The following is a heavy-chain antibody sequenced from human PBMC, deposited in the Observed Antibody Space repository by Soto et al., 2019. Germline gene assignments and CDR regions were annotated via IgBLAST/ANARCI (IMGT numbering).Heavy chain of an antibody. CDR3: ARDPINQVVDYDFWSGYSFDY. J-gene: IGHJ4*02. CDR2: ISYDGSNK. Sequence: QVQLVESGGGVVQPGRSLRLSCAASGFTFSSYAMHWVRQAPGKGLEWVAVISYDGSNKYYADSVKGRFTISRDNSKNTLYLQMNSLRAEDTAVYYCARDPINQVVDYDFWSGYSFDYWGQGTLVTVSS. CDR1: GFTFSSYA. D-gene: IGHD3-3*01. V-gene: IGHV3-30-3*01.